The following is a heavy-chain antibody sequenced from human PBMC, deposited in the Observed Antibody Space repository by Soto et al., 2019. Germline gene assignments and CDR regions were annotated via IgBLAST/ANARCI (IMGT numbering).Heavy chain of an antibody. D-gene: IGHD1-7*01. CDR2: IYYSGST. Sequence: SETLSLTCTVSGGSISSSSYYWGWIRQPPGKGLEWIGSIYYSGSTYYNPALKSRVTISVDTSKNQFSLKLSSVTAADTAVYYFFMEYNWNYYYYYYGMDVLGQGTSVT. J-gene: IGHJ6*02. CDR3: FMEYNWNYYYYYYGMDV. CDR1: GGSISSSSYY. V-gene: IGHV4-39*01.